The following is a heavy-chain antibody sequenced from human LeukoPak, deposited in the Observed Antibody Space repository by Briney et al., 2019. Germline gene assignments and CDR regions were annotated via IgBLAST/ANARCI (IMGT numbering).Heavy chain of an antibody. Sequence: AETLSLICAVYGGSFRGYYWSWIRQPPGKGREWVGEINHRGSTNYKPSLKSRVTISVDTSKNQFSLKLSSVTAADTAVYYCARVRDYVWGSYRYPQGQLDYWGQGTLVTVSS. J-gene: IGHJ4*02. CDR3: ARVRDYVWGSYRYPQGQLDY. V-gene: IGHV4-34*01. D-gene: IGHD3-16*02. CDR1: GGSFRGYY. CDR2: INHRGST.